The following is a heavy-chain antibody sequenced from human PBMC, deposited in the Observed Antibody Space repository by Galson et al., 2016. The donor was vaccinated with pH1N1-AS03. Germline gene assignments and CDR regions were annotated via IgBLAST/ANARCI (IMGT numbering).Heavy chain of an antibody. CDR2: ISRSGNYI. J-gene: IGHJ4*02. D-gene: IGHD3-10*01. V-gene: IGHV3-21*01. CDR1: GFSFPNYA. Sequence: SLRLSCAASGFSFPNYAMNWVRQAPGKGLEWVSFISRSGNYIYYADSVKGRFTISRDNAKNSLYLKMSSLRAEDTAAYFCVRALTGSSGTHPYTFDYWGQGTLVIVSS. CDR3: VRALTGSSGTHPYTFDY.